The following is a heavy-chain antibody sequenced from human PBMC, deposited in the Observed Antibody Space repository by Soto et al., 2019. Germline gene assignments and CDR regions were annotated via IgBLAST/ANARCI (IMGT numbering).Heavy chain of an antibody. J-gene: IGHJ4*02. CDR3: AKDYFYDSSGYSYGVALDY. V-gene: IGHV3-30*18. CDR1: GFTFSSYG. CDR2: ISYDESNK. D-gene: IGHD3-22*01. Sequence: GVSLRLSCAASGFTFSSYGMHWVRPAPGKGLEWVAVISYDESNKYYADSVKGRLTISRDNSKNTLYLQMNSLRVEDTAVYYCAKDYFYDSSGYSYGVALDYWGQGTPVTVSS.